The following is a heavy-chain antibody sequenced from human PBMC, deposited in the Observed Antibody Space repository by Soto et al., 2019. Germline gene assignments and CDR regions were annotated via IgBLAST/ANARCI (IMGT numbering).Heavy chain of an antibody. D-gene: IGHD7-27*01. J-gene: IGHJ4*02. CDR3: ARASMGTLEY. V-gene: IGHV3-74*01. Sequence: EVQLVESGGGLVQPGGTLRLSCAASGFTFSSYWMYWVRQAPGKGPVWASRINTDGSVTNYADSVKGRFTISRDNAKNTLFLQITSLRAEDTAGYYCARASMGTLEYWGQGTLVIVSS. CDR2: INTDGSVT. CDR1: GFTFSSYW.